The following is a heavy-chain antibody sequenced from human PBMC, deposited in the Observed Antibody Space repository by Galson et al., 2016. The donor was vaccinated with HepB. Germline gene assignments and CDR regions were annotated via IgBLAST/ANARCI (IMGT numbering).Heavy chain of an antibody. D-gene: IGHD3-16*01. CDR3: ARDWGPSKPGMDV. CDR2: ISGSGGST. J-gene: IGHJ6*02. V-gene: IGHV3-23*01. Sequence: SLRLSCAASGFTFSSYAMSWVRQAPGKGLEWVSTISGSGGSTYYADSVKGRFTISRDNSKTTLYLQMNSLRAEDTAVYYCARDWGPSKPGMDVWGQGTTVTVSS. CDR1: GFTFSSYA.